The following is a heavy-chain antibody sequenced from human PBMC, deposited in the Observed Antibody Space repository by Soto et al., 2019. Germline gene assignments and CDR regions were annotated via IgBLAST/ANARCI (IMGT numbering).Heavy chain of an antibody. Sequence: EVQLLESGGGLVQPGGSLRLSCAASGFTFRNYAMTWVRQAPGKGLEWVSTIRARGDSTYYADSVKGRITISRDNSKNTVYLQINALEAEDTAVYFCAKGGYTSYYDYWGQGILVTVSP. CDR3: AKGGYTSYYDY. J-gene: IGHJ4*02. D-gene: IGHD5-18*01. V-gene: IGHV3-23*01. CDR2: IRARGDST. CDR1: GFTFRNYA.